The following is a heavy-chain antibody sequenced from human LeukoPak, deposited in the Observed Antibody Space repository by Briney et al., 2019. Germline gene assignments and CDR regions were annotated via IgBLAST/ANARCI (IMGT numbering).Heavy chain of an antibody. D-gene: IGHD4-17*01. Sequence: GGSLRLSCAASGFTFSNYEMHWVRQAPGKGLEWVSYISSSSSTIYYADSVKGRFTISRDNAKNSLYLQMNSLRAEDTAVYYCARDAVTTLYYYYYYYMDVWGKGTTVTVSS. V-gene: IGHV3-48*01. CDR2: ISSSSSTI. CDR1: GFTFSNYE. CDR3: ARDAVTTLYYYYYYYMDV. J-gene: IGHJ6*03.